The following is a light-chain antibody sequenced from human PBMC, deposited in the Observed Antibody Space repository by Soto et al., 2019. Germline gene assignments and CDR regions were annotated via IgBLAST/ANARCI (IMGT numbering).Light chain of an antibody. Sequence: EIVMTQSPATLSVSPGERATLSCRASQSVSSYLAWYGQKPGQAPRLLIYDASNRATGIPARFSGSGSGTDFTLTISSLEPEDFAVYYCQQRSNWPLTFGGGTKWIS. CDR1: QSVSSY. J-gene: IGKJ4*01. V-gene: IGKV3-11*01. CDR3: QQRSNWPLT. CDR2: DAS.